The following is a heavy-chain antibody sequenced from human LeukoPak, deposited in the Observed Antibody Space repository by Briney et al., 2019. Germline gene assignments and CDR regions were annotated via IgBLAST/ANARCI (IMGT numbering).Heavy chain of an antibody. CDR3: ARDDYDILTGQTLPLYYGMDV. CDR1: GFTFSSYW. CDR2: IKQDGSEK. D-gene: IGHD3-9*01. V-gene: IGHV3-7*01. Sequence: PGGSLRLSCAASGFTFSSYWMSWVRQAPGKGLEWVANIKQDGSEKYYVDSVKGRFTISRDNAKNSLYLQMNSLRAEDTAVYYCARDDYDILTGQTLPLYYGMDVWGQGTTVTVSS. J-gene: IGHJ6*02.